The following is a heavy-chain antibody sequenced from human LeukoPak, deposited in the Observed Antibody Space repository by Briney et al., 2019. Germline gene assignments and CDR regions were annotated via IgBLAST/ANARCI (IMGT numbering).Heavy chain of an antibody. CDR2: ISAYNGNT. V-gene: IGHV1-18*01. J-gene: IGHJ4*02. Sequence: ASVKVSCKASGYTFTSYGISWVRQAPGQGLEWMGWISAYNGNTSYAQKLQGRVTMTTDTSTSTAYMELRSLRSDDTAVYYCARDSYCTNGVCYGIFDYWGQGTLVTVSS. CDR3: ARDSYCTNGVCYGIFDY. CDR1: GYTFTSYG. D-gene: IGHD2-8*01.